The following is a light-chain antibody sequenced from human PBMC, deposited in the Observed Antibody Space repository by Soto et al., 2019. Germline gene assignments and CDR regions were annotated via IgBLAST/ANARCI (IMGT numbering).Light chain of an antibody. V-gene: IGKV1-5*01. CDR3: QQYDTYPST. J-gene: IGKJ1*01. CDR2: DAS. Sequence: DIQVTQSPSTLSASVGDRVTITCRASQSVSTWLAWYQQRPGKAPKLLIHDASSLERGVPSRFSGSGSGTEFTLTISSLQPDDFAAYYCQQYDTYPSTFGQGTKVDI. CDR1: QSVSTW.